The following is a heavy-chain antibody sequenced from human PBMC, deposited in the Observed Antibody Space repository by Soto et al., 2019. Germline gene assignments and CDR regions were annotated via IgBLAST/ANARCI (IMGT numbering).Heavy chain of an antibody. CDR3: ARVDNYYDSSGYYDY. D-gene: IGHD3-22*01. CDR1: GFTFSSYG. J-gene: IGHJ4*02. Sequence: GGSLRLSCAASGFTFSSYGMHWVRQAPGKGLEWVAVIWYDGSNKYYADSVKGRFTISRDNSKNTLYLQMNSLRAEDTAVYYCARVDNYYDSSGYYDYWGQGTLVTVSS. V-gene: IGHV3-33*01. CDR2: IWYDGSNK.